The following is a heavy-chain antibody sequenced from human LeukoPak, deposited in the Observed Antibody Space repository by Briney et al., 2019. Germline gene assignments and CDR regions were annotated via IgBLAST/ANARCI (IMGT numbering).Heavy chain of an antibody. D-gene: IGHD3-10*01. CDR1: GFTVSSNY. CDR3: ARDYGSGSYYTDY. V-gene: IGHV3-53*01. CDR2: IHSGGST. J-gene: IGHJ4*02. Sequence: GGSLRLSCAASGFTVSSNYMSWVRQAPGKGLEWVALIHSGGSTYYADSVKGRFTISRDNSKNTMYLQMNSLRAEDTAAYYCARDYGSGSYYTDYWGQGTLVTVSS.